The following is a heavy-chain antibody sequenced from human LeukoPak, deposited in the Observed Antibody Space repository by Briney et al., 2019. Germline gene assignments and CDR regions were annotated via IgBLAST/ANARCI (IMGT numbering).Heavy chain of an antibody. V-gene: IGHV1-69*05. D-gene: IGHD2-2*01. CDR2: IIPISGTA. CDR1: GGTFSSHA. CDR3: ARGLQYQLLKALGYYYMDV. J-gene: IGHJ6*03. Sequence: SVKVSCKASGGTFSSHAIAWVRQAPGQGPEWMGGIIPISGTANYAQKFQGRVTITTDESTSTAYMEPSSLTSDDTAVYYCARGLQYQLLKALGYYYMDVWGEGTTVTVSS.